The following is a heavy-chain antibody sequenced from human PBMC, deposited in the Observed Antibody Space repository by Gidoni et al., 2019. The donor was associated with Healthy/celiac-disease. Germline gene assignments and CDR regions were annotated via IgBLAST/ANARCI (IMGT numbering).Heavy chain of an antibody. J-gene: IGHJ1*01. CDR3: AKGKLMVYATSSGYFQH. CDR1: GFTVSRPA. V-gene: IGHV3-23*01. Sequence: EVQLLESGGGLVQTGGALRLSFAASGFTVSRPAMSWVRQDPGKWLEWVSAISGSGGSTYYADSVKGRFTISRDNSKNTLYLQMNSRRAEDTAVYYCAKGKLMVYATSSGYFQHWGQGTLVTVSS. CDR2: ISGSGGST. D-gene: IGHD2-8*01.